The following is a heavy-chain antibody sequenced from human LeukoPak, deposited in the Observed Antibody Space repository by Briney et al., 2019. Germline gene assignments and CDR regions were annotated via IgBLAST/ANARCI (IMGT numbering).Heavy chain of an antibody. J-gene: IGHJ4*02. Sequence: SVKVSCKASGGTFSSYAISWVRQAPGQELEWMGRIIPIFGIANYAQKFQGRITITADKSTSAAYMELSSLRSEDTAVYYCAREESGYSSSWGDYWGQGTLVTVSS. CDR1: GGTFSSYA. CDR3: AREESGYSSSWGDY. D-gene: IGHD6-13*01. CDR2: IIPIFGIA. V-gene: IGHV1-69*04.